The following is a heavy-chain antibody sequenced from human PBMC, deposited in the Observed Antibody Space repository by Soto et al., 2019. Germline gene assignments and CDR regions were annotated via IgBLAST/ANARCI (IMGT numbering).Heavy chain of an antibody. CDR1: GYTFPSYG. D-gene: IGHD2-2*01. Sequence: QIQLVQSGAEVKKPGASVKVSCKASGYTFPSYGISWVRQAPGHGLEWMGWISAYNGNTNYAQKLEGRVKMTTDTSTSTAYMELRRLRYDDTAVYYCARGRCSSTSCYDRAFDIWGLGTMVTVSS. CDR3: ARGRCSSTSCYDRAFDI. V-gene: IGHV1-18*01. CDR2: ISAYNGNT. J-gene: IGHJ3*02.